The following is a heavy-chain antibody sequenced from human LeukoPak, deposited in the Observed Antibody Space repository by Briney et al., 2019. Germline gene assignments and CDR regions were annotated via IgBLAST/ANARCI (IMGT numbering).Heavy chain of an antibody. CDR1: GYTFTSYG. J-gene: IGHJ6*03. CDR2: ISAYNGNT. D-gene: IGHD3-9*01. V-gene: IGHV1-18*01. CDR3: ARDGYYDILTGYYGPYYYYYMDV. Sequence: ASVKVSCKASGYTFTSYGISWVRQAPGQGLEWMGWISAYNGNTNYAQKLQGRVTMTTDTSTSTAYMELRSLRSDDTAVYYCARDGYYDILTGYYGPYYYYYMDVWGKGTTVTISS.